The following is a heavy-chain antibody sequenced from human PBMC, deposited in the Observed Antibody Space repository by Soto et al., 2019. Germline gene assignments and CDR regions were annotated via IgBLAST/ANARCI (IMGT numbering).Heavy chain of an antibody. Sequence: GGRLRLSCVASAFTFNNFPMHWVRQAPGKGLQWLASITTTSTYKYYADSVKGRFSISRDNAKNSLYLELTNLRSEDTAVYYCAREKCSSTLGNHGMDVWGRGTTVIVSS. D-gene: IGHD2-2*01. J-gene: IGHJ6*02. CDR1: AFTFNNFP. CDR3: AREKCSSTLGNHGMDV. CDR2: ITTTSTYK. V-gene: IGHV3-21*01.